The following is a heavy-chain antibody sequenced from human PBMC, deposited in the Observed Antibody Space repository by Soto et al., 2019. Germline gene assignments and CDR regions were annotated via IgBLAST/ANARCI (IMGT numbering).Heavy chain of an antibody. V-gene: IGHV4-59*01. D-gene: IGHD3-9*01. CDR1: GGSISSYY. CDR2: IYYSGST. CDR3: ARGGPYDILTGYYNGAFDI. J-gene: IGHJ3*02. Sequence: QVQLQESGPGLVKPSETLSLTCTVSGGSISSYYWSWIRQPPGKGLDWIGYIYYSGSTNYNPSLKSRVTISVDTSKNQFSLKLSSVTAADTAVYYCARGGPYDILTGYYNGAFDIWGQGTMVTVSS.